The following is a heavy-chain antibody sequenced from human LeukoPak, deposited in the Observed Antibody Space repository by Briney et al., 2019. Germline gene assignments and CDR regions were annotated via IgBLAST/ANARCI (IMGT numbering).Heavy chain of an antibody. Sequence: PGGSLRLSCAASGFTFSSYEMNWVRQAPGKGLEWVSYIRSSGSSIYYADSVKGRFTISRDDAKNSLYLQMNSLRAEDTAVYYCARDTILNGVKGFDYWGQGTLVTVPS. V-gene: IGHV3-48*03. CDR2: IRSSGSSI. J-gene: IGHJ4*02. CDR3: ARDTILNGVKGFDY. D-gene: IGHD2-8*01. CDR1: GFTFSSYE.